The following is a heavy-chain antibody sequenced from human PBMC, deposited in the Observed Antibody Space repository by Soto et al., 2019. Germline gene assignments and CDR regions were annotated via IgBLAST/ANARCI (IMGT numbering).Heavy chain of an antibody. J-gene: IGHJ4*02. CDR2: IYPDDSDT. Sequence: SLKISCKGSEYSFTSNWIAWVRQMPGKGLEWMGIIYPDDSDTRYSPSFQGQVTISADKSISTAYLQWSNLKASDTALYYWARRGRNSGYSTLDECGKGNLVTVYS. D-gene: IGHD5-12*01. CDR1: EYSFTSNW. V-gene: IGHV5-51*01. CDR3: ARRGRNSGYSTLDE.